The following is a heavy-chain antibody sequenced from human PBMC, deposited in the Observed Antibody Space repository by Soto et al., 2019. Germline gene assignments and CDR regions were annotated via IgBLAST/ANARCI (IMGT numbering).Heavy chain of an antibody. D-gene: IGHD6-13*01. J-gene: IGHJ5*02. CDR2: IYHSGST. CDR3: ARGTAYSSSWYAPYSWFDP. CDR1: GGSISSGGYS. Sequence: SETLSLTCAVSGGSISSGGYSWSWIRQPPGKGLEWIGYIYHSGSTYYNPSLKSRVTISVDRPKNQFSLKLSSVTAADTAVYYCARGTAYSSSWYAPYSWFDPWGQGTLVTVSS. V-gene: IGHV4-30-2*01.